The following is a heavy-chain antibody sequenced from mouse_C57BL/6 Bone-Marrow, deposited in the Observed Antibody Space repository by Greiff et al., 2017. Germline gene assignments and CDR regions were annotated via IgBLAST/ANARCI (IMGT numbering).Heavy chain of an antibody. Sequence: QVQLQQPGAELVKPGASVKLSCKASGYTFTSYWMHWVKQRPGRGLEWIGRIDPNSGGTKYNEKFKSKATLTVDKPSSTAYMQLSSLTSEDSAVYYCARSFYDGYYEGYFDEWGQGTTLTVSS. J-gene: IGHJ2*01. CDR1: GYTFTSYW. D-gene: IGHD2-3*01. CDR2: IDPNSGGT. CDR3: ARSFYDGYYEGYFDE. V-gene: IGHV1-72*01.